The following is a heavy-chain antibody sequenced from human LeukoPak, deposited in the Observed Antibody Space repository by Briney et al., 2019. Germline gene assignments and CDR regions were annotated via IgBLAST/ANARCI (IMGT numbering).Heavy chain of an antibody. D-gene: IGHD2-2*01. V-gene: IGHV1-2*02. J-gene: IGHJ4*02. CDR1: GYTFTGYY. CDR3: ARGYCSSTSCYWSFDY. Sequence: GASVKVSCKASGYTFTGYYMHWVRQAPGQGLEWMGWINPNSGGTNYAQKFQGRVTMTRDTSISTAYMELSRLRSDDTAVYYCARGYCSSTSCYWSFDYWGQGTLVTVSS. CDR2: INPNSGGT.